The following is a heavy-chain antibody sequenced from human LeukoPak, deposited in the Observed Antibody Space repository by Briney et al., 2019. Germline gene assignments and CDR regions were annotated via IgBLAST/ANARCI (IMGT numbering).Heavy chain of an antibody. V-gene: IGHV1-18*01. CDR1: GYTFTSYG. Sequence: ASVKVSCKASGYTFTSYGISWVRQAPGQGLKWMGWISAYNGNTNYAQKLQGRVTMTTDTSTSTAYMELRSLRSDDTAVYYCARDDYGDYPYYFDYWGQGTLVTVSS. CDR2: ISAYNGNT. J-gene: IGHJ4*02. D-gene: IGHD4-17*01. CDR3: ARDDYGDYPYYFDY.